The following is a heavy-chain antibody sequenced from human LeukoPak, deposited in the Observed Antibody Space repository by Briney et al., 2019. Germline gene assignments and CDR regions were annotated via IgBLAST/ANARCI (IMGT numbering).Heavy chain of an antibody. CDR2: IIPIFGTA. Sequence: SVKVSCKASGGTFSSYAISWVRQAPGQGLEWMGGIIPIFGTANYAQKFQGRVTITTDESTSTAYMELSSLRSDDTAVYYCARAGNDGLGNYFDYWGQGTLVTVSS. CDR3: ARAGNDGLGNYFDY. CDR1: GGTFSSYA. D-gene: IGHD1-1*01. V-gene: IGHV1-69*05. J-gene: IGHJ4*02.